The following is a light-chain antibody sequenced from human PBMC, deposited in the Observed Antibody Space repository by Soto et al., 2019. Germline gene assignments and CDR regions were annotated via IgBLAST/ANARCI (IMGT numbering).Light chain of an antibody. V-gene: IGLV2-14*01. CDR3: SSYAGGNNWV. J-gene: IGLJ3*02. CDR2: EVS. Sequence: QSALTQPASVSGSPGQSITISCTGTSSDIGVYNYVSWYQQHPGKAPKLVICEVSNRPSGVSSRFSGSKSGNTASLTVSGLQAEDEADYYCSSYAGGNNWVFGGGTKLTVL. CDR1: SSDIGVYNY.